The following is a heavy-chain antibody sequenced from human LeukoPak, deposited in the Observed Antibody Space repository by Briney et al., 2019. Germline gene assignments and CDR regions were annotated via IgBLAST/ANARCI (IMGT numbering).Heavy chain of an antibody. CDR3: ARDPFDILTGSKAGYYGMDV. CDR2: IYSGGST. D-gene: IGHD3-9*01. V-gene: IGHV3-53*04. Sequence: PGGSLRLSCAASGLTVSSNYMSWVRQAPGKGLEWVSVIYSGGSTYYADSVKGRFTISRHNSKNTLYLQMNSLRAEDTAVYYCARDPFDILTGSKAGYYGMDVWGQGTTVTVSS. J-gene: IGHJ6*02. CDR1: GLTVSSNY.